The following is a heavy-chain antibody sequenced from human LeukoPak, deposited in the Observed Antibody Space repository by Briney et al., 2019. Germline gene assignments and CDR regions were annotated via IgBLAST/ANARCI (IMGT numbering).Heavy chain of an antibody. CDR3: AKDSGFWSGFPYYFDY. CDR2: ISWNSGSI. CDR1: GFTFDDYA. Sequence: GGSLRLSCAASGFTFDDYAVHWVRQAPGKGLEWVSGISWNSGSIGYADSVKGRFTISRDNAKNSLYLQMNSLRAEDTALYYCAKDSGFWSGFPYYFDYWGQGTLVTVSS. J-gene: IGHJ4*02. V-gene: IGHV3-9*01. D-gene: IGHD3-3*01.